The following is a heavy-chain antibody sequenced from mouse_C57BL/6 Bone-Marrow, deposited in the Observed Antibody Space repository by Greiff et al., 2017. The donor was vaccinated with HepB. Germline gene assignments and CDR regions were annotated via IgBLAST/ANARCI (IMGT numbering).Heavy chain of an antibody. CDR1: GYSITSGYY. CDR3: ASKGPYYDGFAY. V-gene: IGHV3-6*01. D-gene: IGHD2-4*01. J-gene: IGHJ3*01. Sequence: DVKLQESGPGLVKPSQSLSLTCSVTGYSITSGYYWNWIRQFPGNKLEWMGYISYDGSNNYNPSLKNRISITRDTSKNQFFLKLNSVTTEDTATYYCASKGPYYDGFAYWGQGTLVTVSA. CDR2: ISYDGSN.